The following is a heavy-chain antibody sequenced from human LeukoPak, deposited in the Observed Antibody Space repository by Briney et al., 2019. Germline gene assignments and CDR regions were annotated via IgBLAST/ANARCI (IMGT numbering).Heavy chain of an antibody. Sequence: GGSLRLSCAASGFTFSDYYMSWIRQAPGKGLEFVSLINYFGSTTYYADSVKGRFTISRDNSKSTLYLQMNSLRAEDTAVYYCARDAAYDFRNPYRYFQHWGQGTLVTVSS. CDR1: GFTFSDYY. CDR3: ARDAAYDFRNPYRYFQH. V-gene: IGHV3-11*04. D-gene: IGHD3-3*01. CDR2: INYFGSTT. J-gene: IGHJ1*01.